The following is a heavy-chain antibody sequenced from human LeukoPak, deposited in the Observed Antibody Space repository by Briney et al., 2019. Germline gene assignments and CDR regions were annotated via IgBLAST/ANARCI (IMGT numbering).Heavy chain of an antibody. J-gene: IGHJ4*02. Sequence: PGGSLRLSCAASGFTVSSNYMSWVRQAPGKGLEWVSVIYSGGSTYYADSVKGRFTISRDNSKNTLYLQMNSLRAEDTAVYYCAKLKSRYFDWLTPNYWGQGTLVTVSS. CDR3: AKLKSRYFDWLTPNY. CDR1: GFTVSSNY. D-gene: IGHD3-9*01. CDR2: IYSGGST. V-gene: IGHV3-53*01.